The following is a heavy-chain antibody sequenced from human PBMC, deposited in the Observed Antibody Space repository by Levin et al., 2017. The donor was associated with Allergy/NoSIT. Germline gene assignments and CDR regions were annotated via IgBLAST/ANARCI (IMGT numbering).Heavy chain of an antibody. CDR1: GFTVSSNY. CDR3: ARLKQWLVPHN. Sequence: GESLKISCAASGFTVSSNYMSWVRQAPGKGLEWVSVIYSGGSTYYADSVKGRFTISRDNSKNTLYLQMNSLRAEDTAVYYCARLKQWLVPHNWGQGTLVTVSS. V-gene: IGHV3-53*01. CDR2: IYSGGST. J-gene: IGHJ4*02. D-gene: IGHD6-19*01.